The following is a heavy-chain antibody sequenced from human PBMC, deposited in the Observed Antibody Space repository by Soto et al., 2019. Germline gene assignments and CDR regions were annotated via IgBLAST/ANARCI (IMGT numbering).Heavy chain of an antibody. J-gene: IGHJ2*01. V-gene: IGHV4-59*08. Sequence: QVQLQESGPGLVKPSETLSLTCTVSGGSISSYYWSWIRQPPGKGLEWIGYIYYSGSTNYNPSLKTRGTLSVDTSKNQFSLKLSSVTAADTAVYYCARFTWYFDLWGRGTLVTVSS. CDR2: IYYSGST. CDR1: GGSISSYY. CDR3: ARFTWYFDL.